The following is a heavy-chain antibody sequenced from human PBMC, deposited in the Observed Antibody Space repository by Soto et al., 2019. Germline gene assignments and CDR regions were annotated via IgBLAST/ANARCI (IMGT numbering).Heavy chain of an antibody. CDR2: ISGNKMNT. D-gene: IGHD2-2*01. V-gene: IGHV3-23*04. CDR3: AKRRLNTITSLSDF. Sequence: EIQLVESGGGLAQPGGSLRLSCVASGFSFSEYGMSWVRQTPQKTLEWVASISGNKMNTFYPDSVKGRFFISRDNSDNTLHLQMNSLTDDDTAIYYCAKRRLNTITSLSDFWGQGVQVTVSS. J-gene: IGHJ1*01. CDR1: GFSFSEYG.